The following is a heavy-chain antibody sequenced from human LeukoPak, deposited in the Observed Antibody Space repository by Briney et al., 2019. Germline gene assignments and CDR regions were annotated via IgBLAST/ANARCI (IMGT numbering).Heavy chain of an antibody. CDR3: FGNGSGWYGLGMDV. V-gene: IGHV4-34*01. J-gene: IGHJ6*02. D-gene: IGHD6-19*01. Sequence: SETLSLTCAVYGGSFSGYYWSWIRQPPGKGLEWIGEINHSGSTNYNPSLKSRVTISVDTSKNQFSPKLSSVTAADTAVYYCFGNGSGWYGLGMDVWGQGTTVTVSS. CDR1: GGSFSGYY. CDR2: INHSGST.